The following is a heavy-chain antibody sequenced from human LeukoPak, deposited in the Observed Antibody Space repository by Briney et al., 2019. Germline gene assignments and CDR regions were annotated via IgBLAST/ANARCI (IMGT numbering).Heavy chain of an antibody. CDR3: AKARTDMFSLSWFDY. J-gene: IGHJ4*02. Sequence: GGSLRLSCAASGFTFSDYAMSWVRQAPGKGLEWVSGISAYGDSKYYAASVNGRFTISRDNSKNTLYLQMNSLRAEDTAVYYCAKARTDMFSLSWFDYWGQGTLVTVSS. D-gene: IGHD3-10*02. CDR1: GFTFSDYA. V-gene: IGHV3-23*01. CDR2: ISAYGDSK.